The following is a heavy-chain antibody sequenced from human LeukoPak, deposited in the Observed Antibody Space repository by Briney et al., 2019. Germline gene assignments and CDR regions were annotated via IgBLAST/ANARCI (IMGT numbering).Heavy chain of an antibody. Sequence: SETLSLTCIASGGSINSRSHYWGWIRQPPGKGLEWIGNIYYSGSTYYNPSLKSRVTISIDTSKNQFSLKLSSVTATDTAVYYCASLREGGVAHWFDPWGQGTLVTVSS. CDR2: IYYSGST. V-gene: IGHV4-39*01. CDR1: GGSINSRSHY. D-gene: IGHD2-15*01. CDR3: ASLREGGVAHWFDP. J-gene: IGHJ5*02.